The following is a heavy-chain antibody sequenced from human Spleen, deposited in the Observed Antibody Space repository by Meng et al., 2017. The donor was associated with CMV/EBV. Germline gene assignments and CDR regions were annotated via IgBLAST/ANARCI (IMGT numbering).Heavy chain of an antibody. CDR2: TYYRSKYYN. J-gene: IGHJ4*02. CDR3: ARDWGDVRGGFDF. D-gene: IGHD3-10*02. V-gene: IGHV6-1*01. Sequence: VQLQQAGPGLVKPSPTLSPPCATSGDSVSSNSAAWNWIRQSPSRGLEWLGRTYYRSKYYNDYAVSVKSRITINPDTSKNQFSLQLNSVTPEDTAIYYCARDWGDVRGGFDFWGQGTLVTVSS. CDR1: GDSVSSNSAA.